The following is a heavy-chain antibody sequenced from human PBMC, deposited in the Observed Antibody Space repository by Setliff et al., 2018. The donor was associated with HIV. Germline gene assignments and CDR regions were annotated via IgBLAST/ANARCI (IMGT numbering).Heavy chain of an antibody. CDR3: ARDQPQDYDSLTGYYTGRYFDY. Sequence: RDPPEKGLEWIGSIYHSGRTYYNPSLKSRVTISVDTSKNQFSLKLTSVTAADTAVYYCARDQPQDYDSLTGYYTGRYFDYWGRGTLVTVSS. D-gene: IGHD3-9*01. CDR2: IYHSGRT. J-gene: IGHJ4*02. V-gene: IGHV4-38-2*02.